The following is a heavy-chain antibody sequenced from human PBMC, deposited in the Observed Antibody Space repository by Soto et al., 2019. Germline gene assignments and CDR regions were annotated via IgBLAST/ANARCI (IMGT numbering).Heavy chain of an antibody. CDR1: GGNFSRHA. CDR2: IIPIFGTS. CDR3: ARDKRILWSGAAPPYYHGMDV. V-gene: IGHV1-69*12. J-gene: IGHJ6*02. Sequence: QVQLVQSGAEVRKPGSSVNVSCKASGGNFSRHARSWVRQAPGQGLEWLGGIIPIFGTSNLAQRYQDRVTISVDESTNTAYMEMRSLRPEDTAVYYCARDKRILWSGAAPPYYHGMDVWGQGTTVIVTS. D-gene: IGHD3-10*01.